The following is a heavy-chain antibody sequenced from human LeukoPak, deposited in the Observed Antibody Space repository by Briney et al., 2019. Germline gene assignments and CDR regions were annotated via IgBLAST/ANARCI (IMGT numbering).Heavy chain of an antibody. CDR3: ARTTVTTFGDWFDP. CDR2: ISSSSSYI. D-gene: IGHD4-17*01. Sequence: GGSLRLSCAASGFTFSSYSMNWVRQAPGKGLEWVSFISSSSSYIYYADSVKGRFTTSRDNAKNSLYLQMNSLRAEDTAVYYCARTTVTTFGDWFDPWGQGTLVTVSS. CDR1: GFTFSSYS. V-gene: IGHV3-21*01. J-gene: IGHJ5*02.